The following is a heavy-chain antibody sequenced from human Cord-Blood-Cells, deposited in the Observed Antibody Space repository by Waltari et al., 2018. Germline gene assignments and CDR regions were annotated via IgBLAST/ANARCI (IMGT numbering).Heavy chain of an antibody. CDR2: IIPNFGTS. CDR3: ASSMVIAAADNNWFDP. CDR1: GGTFSSYD. V-gene: IGHV1-69*01. J-gene: IGHJ5*02. Sequence: QVQLVQSGAEAKKPGSSVKVSCKACGGTFSSYDNSWVRPAPGKGLEWMGGIIPNFGTSKDATKGQGRVTITTDESTRTAYMELGSLRSVGTAVDYCASSMVIAAADNNWFDPWGQGTLVTVSS. D-gene: IGHD6-13*01.